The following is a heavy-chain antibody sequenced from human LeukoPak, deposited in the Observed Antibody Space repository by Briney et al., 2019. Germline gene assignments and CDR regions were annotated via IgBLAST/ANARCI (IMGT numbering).Heavy chain of an antibody. CDR1: GYTFTGYY. V-gene: IGHV1-2*04. Sequence: ASVKVSCKASGYTFTGYYMHWVRQAPGQGLEWMGWINPNSGGTNYAQKFQGWVTMTRDTSISTAYMELRSLRSDDTAVYYCARGQDIVVVPAHNWFDSWGQGTLVTVSS. D-gene: IGHD2-2*01. CDR3: ARGQDIVVVPAHNWFDS. CDR2: INPNSGGT. J-gene: IGHJ5*01.